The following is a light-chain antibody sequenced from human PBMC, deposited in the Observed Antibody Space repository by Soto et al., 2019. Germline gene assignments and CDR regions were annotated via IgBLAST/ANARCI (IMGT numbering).Light chain of an antibody. CDR1: QDISAL. CDR2: AAS. Sequence: IQLNQAPSSLSASVGDRVTITCRASQDISALLAWYQQKPGKAPKLLISAASTLQSGVPSRFSGSGSGTEFTLTISSLRPEDFATYYCQQLKSYPITFGQGTRLEIK. J-gene: IGKJ5*01. CDR3: QQLKSYPIT. V-gene: IGKV1-9*01.